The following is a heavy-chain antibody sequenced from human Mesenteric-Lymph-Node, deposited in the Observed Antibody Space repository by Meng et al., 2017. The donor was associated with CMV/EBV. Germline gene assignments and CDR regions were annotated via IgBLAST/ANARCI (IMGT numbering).Heavy chain of an antibody. J-gene: IGHJ4*02. Sequence: SVKVSCKASGGTFSSYGITWVRQAPGQGLEWMGGTIPIFDIAIYAQKFQGRVTITTDESTSTAYMELRSLRSDDTAMYYCGRFGLWSDYDNWGQGTLVTVSS. CDR1: GGTFSSYG. CDR2: TIPIFDIA. V-gene: IGHV1-69*05. CDR3: GRFGLWSDYDN. D-gene: IGHD3-3*01.